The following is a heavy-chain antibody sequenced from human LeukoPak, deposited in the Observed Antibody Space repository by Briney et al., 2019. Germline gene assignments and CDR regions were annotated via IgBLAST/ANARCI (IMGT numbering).Heavy chain of an antibody. D-gene: IGHD3-10*01. V-gene: IGHV1-2*06. CDR3: ARDLLLWFGEFRMDV. Sequence: GASVKVSCKASGYTFTGYYMHWVRQVPGQGLEWMGRINPNSGGTNYAQKFQGRVTMTRDTSISTAYMELSRLRSDDTAVYYCARDLLLWFGEFRMDVWGKGTTVTVSS. CDR1: GYTFTGYY. CDR2: INPNSGGT. J-gene: IGHJ6*03.